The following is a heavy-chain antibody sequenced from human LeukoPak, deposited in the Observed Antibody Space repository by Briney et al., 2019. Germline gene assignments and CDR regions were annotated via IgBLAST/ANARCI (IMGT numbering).Heavy chain of an antibody. Sequence: KSSETLSLTCTVSGDSVSRRRFYWGWIRQPPGEVLEWVGSLSDSRSPYYNPSLTSLVTIAVDSSKTQFSLKLSSVTAADTAVHYCARVSCGGDCFSATNAFDIWGQGTVVTVSS. CDR2: LSDSRSP. D-gene: IGHD2-21*02. CDR1: GDSVSRRRFY. V-gene: IGHV4-39*07. CDR3: ARVSCGGDCFSATNAFDI. J-gene: IGHJ3*02.